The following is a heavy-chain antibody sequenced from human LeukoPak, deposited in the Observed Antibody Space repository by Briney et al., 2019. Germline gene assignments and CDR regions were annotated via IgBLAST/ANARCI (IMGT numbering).Heavy chain of an antibody. Sequence: GASLGLSCVDSGFTFSSFAMSWVRQAPGRGLEWVSTISSSGSTTYYIDSVEGRFTISRDNSRNTLYLQLNSLRGEDTAVYYCARETPAFDYWGQGTLVTVS. J-gene: IGHJ4*02. V-gene: IGHV3-23*01. CDR3: ARETPAFDY. CDR1: GFTFSSFA. D-gene: IGHD4-23*01. CDR2: ISSSGSTT.